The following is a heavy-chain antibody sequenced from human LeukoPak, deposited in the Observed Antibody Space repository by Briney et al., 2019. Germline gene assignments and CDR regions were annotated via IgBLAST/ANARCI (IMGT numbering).Heavy chain of an antibody. CDR3: TTQGVPAAAN. J-gene: IGHJ4*02. CDR2: IKAKIHGETI. Sequence: GGSLRLSCAASGITLSDFWFSWVRQAPGKGLEWVARIKAKIHGETIDYAAPVRGRFTISRDDSKNTLYLQMNSLKTEDTAVYYCTTQGVPAAANWGQGTLVTVSS. V-gene: IGHV3-15*01. CDR1: GITLSDFW. D-gene: IGHD2-2*01.